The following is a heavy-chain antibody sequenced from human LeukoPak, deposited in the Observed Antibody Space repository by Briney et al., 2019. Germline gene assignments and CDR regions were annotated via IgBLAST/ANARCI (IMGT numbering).Heavy chain of an antibody. V-gene: IGHV1-69*13. CDR3: ARVVSIGQPPYFYYMDV. Sequence: ASVKVSRKASGDTLSSRGFSWVRQAPGQGLEWMGGIIPMFGTVTYAQNFQGRVTITADESTGTAYMDLSSLRSEDTAVYYCARVVSIGQPPYFYYMDVWAKGPRSPSP. D-gene: IGHD6-6*01. CDR2: IIPMFGTV. J-gene: IGHJ6*03. CDR1: GDTLSSRG.